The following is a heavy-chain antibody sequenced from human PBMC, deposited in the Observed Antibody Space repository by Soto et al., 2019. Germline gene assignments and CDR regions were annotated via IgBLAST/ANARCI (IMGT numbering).Heavy chain of an antibody. CDR3: ARLGRGYYGSGSLDY. CDR1: GFTFSTDN. V-gene: IGHV3-48*01. Sequence: EVQLVESGGGLVQPGGSLRLSCAASGFTFSTDNMNWVRQAPGKGREWISYISSSSSTIYYADSVKGRFTISRDNAKNSLYLKMNSMRAEDTAVYYCARLGRGYYGSGSLDYWGQGTLVSVSS. J-gene: IGHJ4*02. CDR2: ISSSSSTI. D-gene: IGHD3-10*01.